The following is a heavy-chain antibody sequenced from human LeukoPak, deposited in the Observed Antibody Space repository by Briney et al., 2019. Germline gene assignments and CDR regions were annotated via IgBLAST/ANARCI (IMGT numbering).Heavy chain of an antibody. V-gene: IGHV4-34*01. D-gene: IGHD6-6*01. CDR1: GWAFSGYY. CDR3: ARGHGGIAALSWFDP. CDR2: INHSGST. Sequence: SETLSLTCAVYGWAFSGYYWSWIRQPPGKGLEWIGGINHSGSTNYNPSLKSRVTISVDTSKNQFSLKLSSVTAADTAVYYCARGHGGIAALSWFDPWGQGTLVTVSS. J-gene: IGHJ5*02.